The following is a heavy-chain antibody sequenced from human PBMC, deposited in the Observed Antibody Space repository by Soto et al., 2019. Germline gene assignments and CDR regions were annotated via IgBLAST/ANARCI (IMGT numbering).Heavy chain of an antibody. D-gene: IGHD6-13*01. J-gene: IGHJ5*02. CDR2: INPNRGGT. CDR1: GYSLSGYY. Sequence: ASVKVSCKASGYSLSGYYLHWVRQAPGQGLEWMGWINPNRGGTKYVQKFQGRVTMTRDTSISTVYWELRRLRSDDTAVYYCARGWGIAAPGPNWFDPWGQGTLVTVSS. V-gene: IGHV1-2*02. CDR3: ARGWGIAAPGPNWFDP.